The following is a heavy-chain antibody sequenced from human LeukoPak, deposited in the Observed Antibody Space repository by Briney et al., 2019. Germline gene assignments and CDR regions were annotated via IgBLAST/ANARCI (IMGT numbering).Heavy chain of an antibody. J-gene: IGHJ5*02. Sequence: VASVKVSCTASGYTFGSYGVSWVRQAPGQGLEWTAWISPYNGNTNYAQKFQGRVTMTTDTSTSTAYMELRSLRADDTAVYYCARDSASVWPGSSGWSNWFDPWGQGTLVTVSS. D-gene: IGHD6-19*01. V-gene: IGHV1-18*01. CDR3: ARDSASVWPGSSGWSNWFDP. CDR2: ISPYNGNT. CDR1: GYTFGSYG.